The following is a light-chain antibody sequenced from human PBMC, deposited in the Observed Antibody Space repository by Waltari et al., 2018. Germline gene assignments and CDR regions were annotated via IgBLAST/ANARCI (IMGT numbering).Light chain of an antibody. CDR1: QSPVQSDGNTY. J-gene: IGKJ2*01. CDR3: RQGSLWPRT. CDR2: KIA. Sequence: VVLTQSPLFLPVTLGQPASMSCRSRQSPVQSDGNTYLNWFPQRPGRTPRRLIYKIARRESGVPDRVSGSGAGTDFTLRSSSVEAEDVGVYYCRQGSLWPRTVGQGNKLEV. V-gene: IGKV2-30*02.